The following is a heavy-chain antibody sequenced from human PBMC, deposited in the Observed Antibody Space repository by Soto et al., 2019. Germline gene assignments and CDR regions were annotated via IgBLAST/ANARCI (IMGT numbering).Heavy chain of an antibody. D-gene: IGHD6-13*01. CDR3: ARPQKGQYSSSWYVPLDV. J-gene: IGHJ6*02. V-gene: IGHV4-34*01. Sequence: SETLSLTCAVYGGSFSGYYWRWIRQPPGKGLEWIGEINHSGSTNYNPSLKSRVTISVDTSKNQFSLKLSSVTAADTAVYYCARPQKGQYSSSWYVPLDVWGQGTTVTVSS. CDR2: INHSGST. CDR1: GGSFSGYY.